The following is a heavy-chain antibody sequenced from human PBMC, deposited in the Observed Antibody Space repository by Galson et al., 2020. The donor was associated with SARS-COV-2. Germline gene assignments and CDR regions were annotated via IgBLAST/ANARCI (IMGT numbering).Heavy chain of an antibody. Sequence: SGPTLVKHPQTLTLTCTFSGFSLSTSGVGVGWIRQPPGKALEWLALIYWDDDKRYSPSLKSRLTITKDTSKNQVVLTMTNMDPVDTATYYCAHRSLVVAKPPGFDPWGQGTLVTVSS. CDR2: IYWDDDK. V-gene: IGHV2-5*02. CDR3: AHRSLVVAKPPGFDP. CDR1: GFSLSTSGVG. J-gene: IGHJ5*02. D-gene: IGHD3-22*01.